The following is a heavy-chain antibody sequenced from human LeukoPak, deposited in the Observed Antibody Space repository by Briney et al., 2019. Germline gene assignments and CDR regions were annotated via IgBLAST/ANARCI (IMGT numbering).Heavy chain of an antibody. D-gene: IGHD3-10*01. CDR1: GFTFSNYW. J-gene: IGHJ4*02. CDR3: AKDLHYGSADY. V-gene: IGHV3-74*01. CDR2: INPDGSTT. Sequence: GALRLSCAASGFTFSNYWMHWVRQDPGKGLVWVSFINPDGSTTNYADSVKGRFTISRDNAKNALYLQMNSLRAEDTAVYYCAKDLHYGSADYWGQGTLVTVSS.